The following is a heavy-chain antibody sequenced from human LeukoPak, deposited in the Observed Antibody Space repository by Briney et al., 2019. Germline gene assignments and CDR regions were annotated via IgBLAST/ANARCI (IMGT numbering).Heavy chain of an antibody. CDR3: ARDYCSGGSCIQLYY. D-gene: IGHD2-15*01. CDR2: ISYDGSNK. CDR1: GFTFSSYA. J-gene: IGHJ4*02. Sequence: PGGSLRLSCAASGFTFSSYAMHWVRQAPGKGLEWVAVISYDGSNKYYADSVKGRFTISRDNSKNTLYLQMNSLRAEDTAVYYCARDYCSGGSCIQLYYWGQGTLVTVSS. V-gene: IGHV3-30-3*01.